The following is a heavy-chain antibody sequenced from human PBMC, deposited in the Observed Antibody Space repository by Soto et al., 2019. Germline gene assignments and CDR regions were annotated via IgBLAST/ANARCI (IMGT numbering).Heavy chain of an antibody. CDR1: GGSFSGYY. V-gene: IGHV4-34*01. Sequence: ETLSLTCAVYGGSFSGYYWTWIRQPPGTGLEWIGEINHSGSTNYNPSLKSRVTISVDTSKNQFSLKLSSVTAADTAVYYCARSHIVPRLFMYPYDSWGQGTLVTVSS. J-gene: IGHJ4*02. CDR2: INHSGST. D-gene: IGHD6-6*01. CDR3: ARSHIVPRLFMYPYDS.